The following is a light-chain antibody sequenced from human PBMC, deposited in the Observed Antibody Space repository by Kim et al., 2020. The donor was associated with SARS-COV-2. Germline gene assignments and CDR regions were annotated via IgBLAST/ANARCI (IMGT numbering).Light chain of an antibody. V-gene: IGKV3-20*01. CDR1: QSVTSNY. Sequence: EIVLTQSPGTLSLSPGERATLSCRASQSVTSNYLAWYQQKPGQAPGLLIYGASSRATGIPDRFSGSGSGTDFILTISRLEPEDFAVYYCQQYGSSPWTFGQGTKVDIK. CDR2: GAS. CDR3: QQYGSSPWT. J-gene: IGKJ1*01.